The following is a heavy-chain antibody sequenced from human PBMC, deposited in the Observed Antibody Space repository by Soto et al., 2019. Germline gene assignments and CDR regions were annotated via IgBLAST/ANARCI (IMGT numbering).Heavy chain of an antibody. CDR1: GFTFSSSE. CDR2: IHPGGQTI. Sequence: EVQLVESGGGLVQPGGSLRLSCAASGFTFSSSEMYWVRQAPGKGLEWISYIHPGGQTIFYAESVKGRFTISRDNAKHSVYLQMNSLRAEDTAVYYCARRGSRWGRWTKGTGSS. V-gene: IGHV3-48*03. J-gene: IGHJ3*01. CDR3: ARRGSR. D-gene: IGHD2-15*01.